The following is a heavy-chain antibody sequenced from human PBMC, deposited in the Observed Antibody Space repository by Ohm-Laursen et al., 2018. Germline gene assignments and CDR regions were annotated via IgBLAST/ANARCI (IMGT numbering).Heavy chain of an antibody. CDR1: GGSISAYY. J-gene: IGHJ5*02. Sequence: GTLSLTCTVSGGSISAYYWSWIRQPAGKGLEWIGRIYTSGTTNYNPSLESRVTMSLDTSKNQFSLKLSSVTAADTAVYYCARDNYDILTENWFDPWGRGTLVTVSS. CDR2: IYTSGTT. D-gene: IGHD3-9*01. CDR3: ARDNYDILTENWFDP. V-gene: IGHV4-4*07.